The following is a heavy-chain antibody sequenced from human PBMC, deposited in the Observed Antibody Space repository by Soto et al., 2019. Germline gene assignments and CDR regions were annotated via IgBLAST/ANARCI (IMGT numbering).Heavy chain of an antibody. V-gene: IGHV3-30*18. D-gene: IGHD3-9*01. Sequence: QVQLVESGGGVVQPGRSLRLSCAASGFTFSSYGMHWVRQAPGKGLEWVAVISYDGSNKYYADSVKGRFTISRDNSKNTLYLQMNSLRAEDTAVYYCAKDLWAWDFDWYHTSDYWGQGTLVTVSS. CDR2: ISYDGSNK. CDR1: GFTFSSYG. CDR3: AKDLWAWDFDWYHTSDY. J-gene: IGHJ4*02.